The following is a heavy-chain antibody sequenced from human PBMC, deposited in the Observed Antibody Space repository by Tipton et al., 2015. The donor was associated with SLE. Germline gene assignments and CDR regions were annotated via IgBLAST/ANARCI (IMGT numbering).Heavy chain of an antibody. CDR2: IYYSGST. D-gene: IGHD3-3*01. CDR3: ARDTIFGVAH. Sequence: TLSLTCADYGGSFSGYYWSWIRQPPGKGLEWIGSIYYSGSTYYNPSLKSRVTISVDTSKNQFSLKLSSVTAADTAVYYCARDTIFGVAHWGQGTLVTVSS. CDR1: GGSFSGYY. J-gene: IGHJ4*02. V-gene: IGHV4-34*01.